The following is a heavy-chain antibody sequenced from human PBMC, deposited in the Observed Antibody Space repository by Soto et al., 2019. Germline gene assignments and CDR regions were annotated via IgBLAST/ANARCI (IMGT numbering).Heavy chain of an antibody. V-gene: IGHV1-58*01. CDR3: AADPHSSGWYSL. J-gene: IGHJ4*02. CDR2: IVVGSGNT. Sequence: ASVKVSCKASGFTFTSSAVQWVRQARGQRLEWIGWIVVGSGNTNYAQKFQERVTITRDMSTSTAYMELSSLRSEDTAVYYCAADPHSSGWYSLWGQGTLVTVSS. CDR1: GFTFTSSA. D-gene: IGHD6-19*01.